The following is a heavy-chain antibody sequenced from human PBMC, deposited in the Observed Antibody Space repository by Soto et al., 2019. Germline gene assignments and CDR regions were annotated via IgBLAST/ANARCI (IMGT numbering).Heavy chain of an antibody. CDR3: TTYSTLTFCDGGPGYSVKTKIHDS. J-gene: IGHJ4*02. V-gene: IGHV3-15*01. CDR2: IKSKSVGGTT. D-gene: IGHD2-15*01. Sequence: EVQLVESGGGLVKPGGSLTLSCAASSFSFSNVWMSWVRQAPGKGLEWVGHIKSKSVGGTTDYTAPVKGRFTISRDDSKDTLYLQMNRLKTEDQAVYYSTTYSTLTFCDGGPGYSVKTKIHDSWGQGILVTVSS. CDR1: SFSFSNVW.